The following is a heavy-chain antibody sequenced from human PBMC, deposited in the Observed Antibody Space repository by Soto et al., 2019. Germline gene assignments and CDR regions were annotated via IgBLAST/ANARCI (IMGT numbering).Heavy chain of an antibody. Sequence: EVQLVESGGGLVKPGGSLRLSCAASGFTFSNAWMSWVRQAPGKGLEWVGRIKSKTDGGTTDYAAPVKGRFTISRDDSKNTLYLQMNSRKPEDTAVYYCTTDPHTWNAPYYYYGMDAWGQGTAVTFSS. D-gene: IGHD1-1*01. CDR1: GFTFSNAW. V-gene: IGHV3-15*01. J-gene: IGHJ6*02. CDR2: IKSKTDGGTT. CDR3: TTDPHTWNAPYYYYGMDA.